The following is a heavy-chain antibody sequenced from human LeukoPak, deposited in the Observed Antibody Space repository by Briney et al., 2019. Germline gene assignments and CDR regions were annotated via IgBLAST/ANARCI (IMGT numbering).Heavy chain of an antibody. CDR1: GGSFSGYY. D-gene: IGHD3-22*01. Sequence: SETLSLTCAVYGGSFSGYYWSWIRQPPGKGLEWIGEINHSGSTNYNPSLKSRVTISVDTSKNQFSLKLSSVTAADTAVYYCARILSPDSSGYYWGGIDYWGQGTLVTVSS. V-gene: IGHV4-34*01. CDR3: ARILSPDSSGYYWGGIDY. CDR2: INHSGST. J-gene: IGHJ4*02.